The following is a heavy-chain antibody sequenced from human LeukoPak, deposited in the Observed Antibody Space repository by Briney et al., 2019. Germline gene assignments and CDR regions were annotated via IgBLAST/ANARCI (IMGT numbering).Heavy chain of an antibody. CDR1: GGSISSSIR. CDR2: IHHEGST. J-gene: IGHJ4*02. Sequence: PSGTLSLTCGVSGGSISSSIRWSWVRQPPGKGLEWIGEIHHEGSTKYSPSLKSRVTISVDKSKYQFSLKLNSMTAADTAVYYCTAQGGWYIDYWGQGTLDTVSS. D-gene: IGHD6-19*01. V-gene: IGHV4-4*02. CDR3: TAQGGWYIDY.